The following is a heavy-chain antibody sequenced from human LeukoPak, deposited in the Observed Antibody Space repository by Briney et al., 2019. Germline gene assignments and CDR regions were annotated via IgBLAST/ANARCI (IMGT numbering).Heavy chain of an antibody. CDR1: GYTFTSYD. CDR3: ARGRSTGYPYYFEY. V-gene: IGHV1-8*03. Sequence: ASVKVSCKASGYTFTSYDINWVRQATGQGLEWMGWMNPNSGSTGYAQKFQGRVTITRSTSISTAYMELSGLRSEDTAVYYCARGRSTGYPYYFEYWGQGTLVAVSS. J-gene: IGHJ4*02. CDR2: MNPNSGST. D-gene: IGHD5-12*01.